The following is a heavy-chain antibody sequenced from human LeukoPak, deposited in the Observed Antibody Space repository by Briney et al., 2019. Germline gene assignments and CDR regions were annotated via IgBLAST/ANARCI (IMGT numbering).Heavy chain of an antibody. Sequence: SETLSLTCTVSGGSISSSSYYWGWIRQPPGKGLEWIGSIYYSGSTYYNPSLKSRVTMSVDMSKNQFSLKLSSVTAADTAVYYCASHSYDYVWGSYRYLYYFDYWGQGTLVTVSS. CDR2: IYYSGST. CDR3: ASHSYDYVWGSYRYLYYFDY. J-gene: IGHJ4*02. V-gene: IGHV4-39*01. D-gene: IGHD3-16*02. CDR1: GGSISSSSYY.